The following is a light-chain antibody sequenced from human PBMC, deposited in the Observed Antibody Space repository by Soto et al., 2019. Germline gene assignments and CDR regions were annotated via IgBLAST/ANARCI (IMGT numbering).Light chain of an antibody. J-gene: IGKJ1*01. Sequence: DIQMTQSPSSLSASVGDRVTITYRASQGIGYDVGWYQQIPGKAPKRLIYGASSLQSGVPSRFSGSGSGTEFTLTINSLQPEDFATYYCLQHNTYPWTFGQGTKVEIK. CDR1: QGIGYD. CDR2: GAS. CDR3: LQHNTYPWT. V-gene: IGKV1-17*01.